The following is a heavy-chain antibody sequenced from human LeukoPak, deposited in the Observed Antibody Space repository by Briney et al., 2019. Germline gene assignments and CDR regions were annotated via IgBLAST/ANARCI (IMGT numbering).Heavy chain of an antibody. CDR1: GFTFRSYA. V-gene: IGHV3-23*01. D-gene: IGHD1-1*01. CDR2: INNSGDNT. J-gene: IGHJ4*02. CDR3: ARSLKWNLVGFDY. Sequence: GGSLRLSCTASGFTFRSYAVNWVRQAPGKGLEWVSVINNSGDNTFSDSVKGRFTISRDNSKNMLYLQMSSLRGEDTAVYYCARSLKWNLVGFDYWGQGTLVTVSS.